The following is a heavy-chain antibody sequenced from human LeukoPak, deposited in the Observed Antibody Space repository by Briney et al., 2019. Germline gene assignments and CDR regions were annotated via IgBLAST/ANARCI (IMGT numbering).Heavy chain of an antibody. J-gene: IGHJ4*02. CDR2: ISGSGGST. Sequence: RRSLRLSCAASGFTFSSYAMSWVRQAPGKGLEWGSGISGSGGSTYYADSVKGRFTISRDNSKNTLYLQMNSPRAEDTAVYYCAILPGYSSSWYEVDYWGQGTLVTVSS. D-gene: IGHD6-13*01. CDR3: AILPGYSSSWYEVDY. V-gene: IGHV3-23*01. CDR1: GFTFSSYA.